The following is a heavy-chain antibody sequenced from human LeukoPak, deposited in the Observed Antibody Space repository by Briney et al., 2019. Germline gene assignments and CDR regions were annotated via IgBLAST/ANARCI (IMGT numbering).Heavy chain of an antibody. CDR3: ASITMIVDDAFDI. CDR1: GGSISTYY. V-gene: IGHV4-59*12. Sequence: SETLSLTCTVSGGSISTYYWSWIRQPLGKGLEWIGYIYHSGSTYYNPSLKSRVTISVDRSKNQFSLKLTSVTAADTAVYYCASITMIVDDAFDIWGQGTMVTVSS. D-gene: IGHD3-22*01. CDR2: IYHSGST. J-gene: IGHJ3*02.